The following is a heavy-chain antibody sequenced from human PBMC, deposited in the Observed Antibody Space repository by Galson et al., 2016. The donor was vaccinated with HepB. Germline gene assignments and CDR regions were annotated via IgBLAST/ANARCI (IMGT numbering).Heavy chain of an antibody. Sequence: SETLSLTCTVSGGSVSSGSYYWSWIRQPPGKGLEWIGYIYYSGNTNYNPSLKSRVTISVDTSKNQFSLKLSSVTAADTAVYYCARDGRWLHPFDSWGQGTLVTVSS. V-gene: IGHV4-61*01. CDR2: IYYSGNT. CDR3: ARDGRWLHPFDS. J-gene: IGHJ4*02. CDR1: GGSVSSGSYY. D-gene: IGHD5-24*01.